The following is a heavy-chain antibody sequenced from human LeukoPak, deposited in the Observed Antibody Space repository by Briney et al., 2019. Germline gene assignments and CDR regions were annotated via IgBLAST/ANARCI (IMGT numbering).Heavy chain of an antibody. CDR2: ISGSGGST. CDR1: GFTFSSYA. V-gene: IGHV3-23*01. J-gene: IGHJ4*02. CDR3: AKGRGGSGWTGFDY. Sequence: PGGSLRLSCAASGFTFSSYAMSWVRQAPGKGLEWVSVISGSGGSTYYAGSVKGRFTIARDNSKNTLYLQMNSLRAEDTAVYYCAKGRGGSGWTGFDYWGQGTLVTVSS. D-gene: IGHD6-19*01.